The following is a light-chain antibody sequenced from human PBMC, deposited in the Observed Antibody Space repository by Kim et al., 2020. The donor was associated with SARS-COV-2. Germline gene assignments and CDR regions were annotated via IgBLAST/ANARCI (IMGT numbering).Light chain of an antibody. J-gene: IGKJ1*01. Sequence: AIQLTQSPSSLSASVGDRVTITCRASQDISSAVAWFQQKPGKPPKVLIYDASTLQSGVPSRFSGSGSGTDFTLTISSMQAEDFATYFCQQFNRFPRTFSQGTKVDIK. CDR2: DAS. V-gene: IGKV1-13*02. CDR3: QQFNRFPRT. CDR1: QDISSA.